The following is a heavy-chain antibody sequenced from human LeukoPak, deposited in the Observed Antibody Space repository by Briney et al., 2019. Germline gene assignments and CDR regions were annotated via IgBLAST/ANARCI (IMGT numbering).Heavy chain of an antibody. J-gene: IGHJ4*02. CDR2: ISWNSGSI. CDR3: AKDNRRHYTSGPNPDSLH. V-gene: IGHV3-9*01. CDR1: GFIFNNYA. Sequence: GGSLRLSCAGSGFIFNNYAMHWVRQPPGKGLEWVSGISWNSGSIDYAASVKGRFTISRDNAKNSLYLQMNSLRVEDTAFYYCAKDNRRHYTSGPNPDSLHWGQGALVTVSS. D-gene: IGHD6-19*01.